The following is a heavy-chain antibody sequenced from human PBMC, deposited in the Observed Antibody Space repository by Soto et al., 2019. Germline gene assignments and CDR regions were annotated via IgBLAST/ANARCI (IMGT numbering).Heavy chain of an antibody. D-gene: IGHD1-26*01. CDR2: ISFDGSNE. V-gene: IGHV3-30-3*01. Sequence: QVQLVESGGGVVQPGRSLRLSCAASGFTFSSYAMHWVRQAPGKGLEWVALISFDGSNEYYADSVKGRFTISRDNSKNTVYLQVNSLRAEDTAVYYCARDGKAAGAFDIWGQGTMVTVSS. J-gene: IGHJ3*02. CDR1: GFTFSSYA. CDR3: ARDGKAAGAFDI.